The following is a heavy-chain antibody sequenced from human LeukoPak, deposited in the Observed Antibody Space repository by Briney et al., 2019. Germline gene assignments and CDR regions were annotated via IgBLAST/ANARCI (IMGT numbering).Heavy chain of an antibody. Sequence: GGSLRLSCAASGFTFDDYAMHWVRQAPGKGLEWVSGISWNSGSIGYADSVKGRFTISRDNAKNSLYLQMNSLRAEDTAVYYCARGGYDSSGPHFDYWGQGTLVTVSS. D-gene: IGHD3-22*01. CDR3: ARGGYDSSGPHFDY. J-gene: IGHJ4*02. CDR2: ISWNSGSI. CDR1: GFTFDDYA. V-gene: IGHV3-9*01.